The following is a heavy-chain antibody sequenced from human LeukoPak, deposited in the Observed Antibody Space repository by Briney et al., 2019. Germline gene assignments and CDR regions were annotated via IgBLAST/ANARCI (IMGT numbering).Heavy chain of an antibody. Sequence: PGGSLRLSCAVSGFTVSSNYMSWVRQAPGKGLEWVSVIYSIGNTYYADSVKGRLTISRDTSKNTVYLQMNSLRAEDTAMYYCARAGLRRPYDYWGQGALVTVSS. J-gene: IGHJ4*02. V-gene: IGHV3-53*01. D-gene: IGHD3-16*01. CDR2: IYSIGNT. CDR3: ARAGLRRPYDY. CDR1: GFTVSSNY.